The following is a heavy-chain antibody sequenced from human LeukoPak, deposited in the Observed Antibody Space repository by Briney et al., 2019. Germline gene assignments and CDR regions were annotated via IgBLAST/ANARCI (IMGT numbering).Heavy chain of an antibody. CDR3: ARQADTAQFDP. Sequence: GESLKISCKGSGYSFTSYWIGWVRQMPGKGLEWMGTINPEDSDTRYSPSFQGQVTISADKSISTAYLQWSSLKASDTAMYYCARQADTAQFDPWGQGTLVTVSS. J-gene: IGHJ5*02. V-gene: IGHV5-51*01. CDR2: INPEDSDT. CDR1: GYSFTSYW. D-gene: IGHD5-18*01.